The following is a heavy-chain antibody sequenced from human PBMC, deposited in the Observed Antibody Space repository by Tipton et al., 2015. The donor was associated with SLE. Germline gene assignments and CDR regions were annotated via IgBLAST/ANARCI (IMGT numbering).Heavy chain of an antibody. CDR3: ARGGYDFWSGPGNY. J-gene: IGHJ4*02. Sequence: TLSLTCAVYGGSFSGYHWSWIRQPPGKGLEWIGEINHSGSATYNPSLKSRVTISLDTPKNQFSLKLRSVTAADTAVYYCARGGYDFWSGPGNYWGQGTLVTVSS. CDR2: INHSGSA. CDR1: GGSFSGYH. D-gene: IGHD3-3*01. V-gene: IGHV4-34*01.